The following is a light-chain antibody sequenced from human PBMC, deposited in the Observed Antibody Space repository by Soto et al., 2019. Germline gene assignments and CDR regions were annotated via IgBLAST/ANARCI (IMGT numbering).Light chain of an antibody. J-gene: IGKJ4*01. CDR3: QQYITHSPVT. CDR2: DAS. CDR1: QSIYSW. Sequence: IQMTQSPSTLSASVGDRVTITCRASQSIYSWLAWYQQKPGKAPKVLLYDASSLASGVPSRFSGSGSGTEFTLNISILQPDDFATYYCQQYITHSPVTFGGGTKVEIK. V-gene: IGKV1-5*01.